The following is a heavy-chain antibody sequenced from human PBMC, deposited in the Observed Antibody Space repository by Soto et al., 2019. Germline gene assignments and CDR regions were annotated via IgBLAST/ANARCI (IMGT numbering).Heavy chain of an antibody. Sequence: GGSLRLSCAASGFTFSSYAMSWVRQAPGKGLEWVSAISGSGGSTYYADSVKGRFTISRDNSKNTLYLQMNSLRAEDTAVYYCAKHTYYDFWSGYYPSATVDYWGQGTLVTASS. D-gene: IGHD3-3*01. J-gene: IGHJ4*02. V-gene: IGHV3-23*01. CDR2: ISGSGGST. CDR3: AKHTYYDFWSGYYPSATVDY. CDR1: GFTFSSYA.